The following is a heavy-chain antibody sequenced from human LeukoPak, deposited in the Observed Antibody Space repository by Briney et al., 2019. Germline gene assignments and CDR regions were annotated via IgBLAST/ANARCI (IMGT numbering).Heavy chain of an antibody. Sequence: SETLSLTCTVSGGSFSSYYWSWIRQPPGKGLEWIAYIHYTGSTNYNPSLKSRVTISVDTSKNQFSLKLSSVTAADTAVYYCARVGGLLSPLDYWGQGILVTVSS. CDR3: ARVGGLLSPLDY. V-gene: IGHV4-59*01. D-gene: IGHD3-16*01. J-gene: IGHJ4*02. CDR1: GGSFSSYY. CDR2: IHYTGST.